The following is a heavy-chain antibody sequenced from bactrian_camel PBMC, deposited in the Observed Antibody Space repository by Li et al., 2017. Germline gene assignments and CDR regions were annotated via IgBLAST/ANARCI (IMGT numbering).Heavy chain of an antibody. CDR3: ANGTNWDFGY. V-gene: IGHV3S1*01. D-gene: IGHD1*01. CDR2: IDGDGGT. CDR1: GFTFSSYW. J-gene: IGHJ6*01. Sequence: HVQLVESGGGSVQAGGSLRLTCVASGFTFSSYWMCWVRQAPGKEGEGVAFIDGDGGTWYADSVKGRFTISRDNAKNTLYLQLNSLKTEDTAMYYCANGTNWDFGYWSQGTQVTVS.